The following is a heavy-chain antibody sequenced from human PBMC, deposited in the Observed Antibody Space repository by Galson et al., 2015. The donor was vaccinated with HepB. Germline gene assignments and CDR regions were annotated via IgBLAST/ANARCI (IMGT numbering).Heavy chain of an antibody. Sequence: SLRLSCAASGFTFSDYYMSWIRRAPGKGLEWVSYISSNSIHTNYADSLKGRITISRDNAKNSLYLQMNSLRAEDTAVYYCARGAYDYVWGSYRYGPFDHWGQGTLVTVSS. CDR1: GFTFSDYY. CDR2: ISSNSIHT. CDR3: ARGAYDYVWGSYRYGPFDH. V-gene: IGHV3-11*03. J-gene: IGHJ4*02. D-gene: IGHD3-16*02.